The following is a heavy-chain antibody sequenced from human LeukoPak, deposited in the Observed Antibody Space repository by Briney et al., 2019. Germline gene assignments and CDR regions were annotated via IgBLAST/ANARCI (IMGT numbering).Heavy chain of an antibody. D-gene: IGHD3-10*01. J-gene: IGHJ4*02. V-gene: IGHV3-7*01. CDR3: ARGGYYGSGSYPLYFDY. CDR1: GFTFSSYW. Sequence: PGRSLRLSCAASGFTFSSYWMSWVRQAPGKGLEWVANIKQDGSEKYYVDSVKGRFTISRDNAKNSLYLQMNSLRAEDTAVYYCARGGYYGSGSYPLYFDYWGQGTLVTVSS. CDR2: IKQDGSEK.